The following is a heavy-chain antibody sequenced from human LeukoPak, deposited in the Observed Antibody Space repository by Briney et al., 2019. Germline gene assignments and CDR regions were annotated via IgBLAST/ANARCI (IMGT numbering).Heavy chain of an antibody. V-gene: IGHV4-59*08. D-gene: IGHD3-22*01. CDR1: GGSISSYY. J-gene: IGHJ4*02. CDR3: ARLEGGYYDSSGLQFDY. Sequence: SETLSLTCTVSGGSISSYYWSWIRQPPGKGLEWIGYIYYSGSTNYNPSLKSRVTISVDTSKNQFSLKLSSVTAADTAVYYCARLEGGYYDSSGLQFDYWGQGTLVTVSS. CDR2: IYYSGST.